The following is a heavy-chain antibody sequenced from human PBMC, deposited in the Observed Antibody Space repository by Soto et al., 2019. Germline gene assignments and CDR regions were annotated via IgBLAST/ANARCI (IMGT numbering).Heavy chain of an antibody. J-gene: IGHJ6*02. Sequence: SVQVSCKASGGTFSSYAISWVRQAPGQGLEWMGGIIPIFGTANYAQKFQGRVTITADESTSTAYMELSSLRSEDTAVYYCARDREVYYYDSSGHQVYYYYGMDVWGQGTTVTVSS. CDR2: IIPIFGTA. CDR1: GGTFSSYA. V-gene: IGHV1-69*13. D-gene: IGHD3-22*01. CDR3: ARDREVYYYDSSGHQVYYYYGMDV.